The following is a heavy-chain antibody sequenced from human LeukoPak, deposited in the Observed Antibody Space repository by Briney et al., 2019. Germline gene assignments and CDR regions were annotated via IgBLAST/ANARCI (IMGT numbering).Heavy chain of an antibody. D-gene: IGHD2-2*01. Sequence: GGSLRLSCAASGFTFSSYWMHWVRQAPGKGLVWVSRINGDGSSTTYADSVKGRFTISRDNAKNTLYLQMNGLRAEDTAVYYCARDLVVTSAYWGQETLVTVSS. J-gene: IGHJ4*02. CDR3: ARDLVVTSAY. CDR1: GFTFSSYW. CDR2: INGDGSST. V-gene: IGHV3-74*01.